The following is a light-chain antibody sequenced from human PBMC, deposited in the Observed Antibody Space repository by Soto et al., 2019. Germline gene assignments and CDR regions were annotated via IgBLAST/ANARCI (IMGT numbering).Light chain of an antibody. Sequence: EIVLTQSPGTLSLSPGERATLSCRASQSVSASYFAWYQHKPGQAPRLLIYGASSRATGIPDRVSRSGSGTDFTLTISRLEPEDFAVYYCRQYGLSPYTFGQGTKLEI. CDR3: RQYGLSPYT. CDR2: GAS. J-gene: IGKJ2*01. V-gene: IGKV3-20*01. CDR1: QSVSASY.